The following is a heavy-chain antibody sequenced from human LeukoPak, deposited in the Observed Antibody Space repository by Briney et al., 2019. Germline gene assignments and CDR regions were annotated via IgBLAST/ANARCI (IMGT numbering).Heavy chain of an antibody. Sequence: PSETLSLTCTVSGGSISPNYWSWIRQPPGKGLEWIGYIYYTGNTNYNPSLKSRVTISIDKSKSQFSLKLSSLTAADTAVYYCARLLDYDSSGYPGTFDIWGQGTLVTVSS. D-gene: IGHD3-22*01. CDR2: IYYTGNT. CDR1: GGSISPNY. V-gene: IGHV4-59*01. J-gene: IGHJ3*02. CDR3: ARLLDYDSSGYPGTFDI.